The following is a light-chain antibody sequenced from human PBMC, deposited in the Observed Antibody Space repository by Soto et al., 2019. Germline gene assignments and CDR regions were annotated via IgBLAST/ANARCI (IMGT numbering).Light chain of an antibody. V-gene: IGLV2-14*01. J-gene: IGLJ1*01. CDR2: DSS. Sequence: QSVLTQPASVSGSPGQSITISCTGTSSDVGGHHSVSWYRQHPGKAPKLMIHDSSNRPSGVSHRCSGSNSGNPAYLTIYGLQIEDVADYYCSSITSSVTYVFATGTKVTVL. CDR1: SSDVGGHHS. CDR3: SSITSSVTYV.